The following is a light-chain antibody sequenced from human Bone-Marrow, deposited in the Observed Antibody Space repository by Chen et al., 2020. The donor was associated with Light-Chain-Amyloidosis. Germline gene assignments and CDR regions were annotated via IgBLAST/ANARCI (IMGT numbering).Light chain of an antibody. CDR3: QSADSSGTYEVI. J-gene: IGLJ2*01. CDR2: RDT. CDR1: DLPTKY. Sequence: SYELTQPPSVSVSPGQTARITCSGDDLPTKYAYWYQQKPGQAPVLVIHRDTERPSGISERFSGSSSGTTATLTISGVQAADEADYHCQSADSSGTYEVIVGGGTKLTVL. V-gene: IGLV3-25*03.